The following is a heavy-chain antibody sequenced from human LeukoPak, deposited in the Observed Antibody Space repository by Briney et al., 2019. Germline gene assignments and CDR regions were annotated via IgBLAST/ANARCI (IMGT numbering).Heavy chain of an antibody. CDR1: GFTFCSYA. Sequence: PGGSLRLSCAASGFTFCSYAMSWLRQAPGKGLEWVSAISCSGGSTYYADSVKGRFTISRDNSKNTLYLQMNSLRAEDTAVYYCATHLITMVRGVITLYYFDYWGQGTLVTVSS. V-gene: IGHV3-23*01. CDR2: ISCSGGST. J-gene: IGHJ4*02. D-gene: IGHD3-10*01. CDR3: ATHLITMVRGVITLYYFDY.